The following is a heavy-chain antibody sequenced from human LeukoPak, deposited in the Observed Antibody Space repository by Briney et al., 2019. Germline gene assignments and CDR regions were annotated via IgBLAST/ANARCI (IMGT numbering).Heavy chain of an antibody. CDR1: GGSISSYY. CDR2: IYTSGST. J-gene: IGHJ4*02. V-gene: IGHV4-4*07. Sequence: SETLSLTCTVSGGSISSYYWSWIRQPAGKGLEWIGRIYTSGSTNYNPSLKSRVTMSVDTSKNQFSLKLSSVTAADTAVYYGARGQYSGSYYVFDYWGQGTLVTVSS. CDR3: ARGQYSGSYYVFDY. D-gene: IGHD1-26*01.